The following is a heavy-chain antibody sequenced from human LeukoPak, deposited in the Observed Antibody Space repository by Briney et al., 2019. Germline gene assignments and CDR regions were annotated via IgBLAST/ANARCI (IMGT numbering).Heavy chain of an antibody. CDR1: GFTFSSYA. J-gene: IGHJ3*02. Sequence: GRSLRLSCAASGFTFSSYAMHWVRQAPGKGLEWVAVISYDGSNKYYADSVKGRFTISRDNSKNTLYLQMNSLRAEDTAVYYCARDRSLMVRASDAFDIWGQGTMVTVSS. D-gene: IGHD3-10*01. V-gene: IGHV3-30-3*01. CDR2: ISYDGSNK. CDR3: ARDRSLMVRASDAFDI.